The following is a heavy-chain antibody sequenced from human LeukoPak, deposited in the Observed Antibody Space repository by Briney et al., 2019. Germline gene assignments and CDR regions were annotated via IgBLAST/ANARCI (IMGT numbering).Heavy chain of an antibody. CDR3: ARSIAAVAGLPGD. CDR2: IYYSGTT. Sequence: KPSETLSLTCIVSGGSIFSTSYYWGWIRQPPGKGLEWIGTIYYSGTTYYNPSLKSRVTISVDTSKNQFSLKLTSATAADTAVHYCARSIAAVAGLPGDWGQGTLVTVSS. J-gene: IGHJ4*02. D-gene: IGHD6-19*01. V-gene: IGHV4-39*01. CDR1: GGSIFSTSYY.